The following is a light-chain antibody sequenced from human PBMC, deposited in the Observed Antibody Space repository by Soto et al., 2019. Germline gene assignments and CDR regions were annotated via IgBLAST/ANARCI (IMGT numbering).Light chain of an antibody. Sequence: QSVLTQPPSVSGAPGQRVTISCTGSSSNIGAGYDVHWYQQLPGTAPKLLIYDNNNRPSGVPDRFSGSKSGTSASLAITGLQGEDEGDYYCQSYDSRLSGYVFGTGTKLTVL. CDR1: SSNIGAGYD. CDR3: QSYDSRLSGYV. J-gene: IGLJ1*01. CDR2: DNN. V-gene: IGLV1-40*01.